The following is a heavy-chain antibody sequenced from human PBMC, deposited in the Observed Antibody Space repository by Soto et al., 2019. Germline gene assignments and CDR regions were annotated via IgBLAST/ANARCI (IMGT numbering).Heavy chain of an antibody. CDR3: AKVPFVVVIAIGYYFDY. V-gene: IGHV3-23*01. CDR1: GFTFSSYA. CDR2: ISGSGGST. Sequence: GGSLGLSCAASGFTFSSYAMSWVRQAPGKGLEWVSAISGSGGSTYYADSVKGRFTISRDNSKNTLYLQMNSLRAEDTAVYYFAKVPFVVVIAIGYYFDYWGQGTLVTVSS. J-gene: IGHJ4*02. D-gene: IGHD2-21*01.